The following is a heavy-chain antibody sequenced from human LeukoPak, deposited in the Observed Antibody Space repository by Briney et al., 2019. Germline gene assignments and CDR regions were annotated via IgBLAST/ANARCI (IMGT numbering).Heavy chain of an antibody. Sequence: GGSLRLSCAASGFTFSSYSMNWVRQAPGKGLEWVAVIWYDGSNKYYADSVKGRFTISRDNSKNTLYLQMNSLRAEDTAVYYCASELKWDHSYWGQGTLVTVSS. CDR2: IWYDGSNK. D-gene: IGHD1-26*01. V-gene: IGHV3-33*08. CDR3: ASELKWDHSY. J-gene: IGHJ4*02. CDR1: GFTFSSYS.